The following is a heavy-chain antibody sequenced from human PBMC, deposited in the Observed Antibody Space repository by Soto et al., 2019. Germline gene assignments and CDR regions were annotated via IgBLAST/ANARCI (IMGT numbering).Heavy chain of an antibody. CDR1: GFTFDRYG. D-gene: IGHD2-2*01. J-gene: IGHJ5*02. Sequence: QVQLVESGGGVVQPGRSLRLSCAASGFTFDRYGMRWVRQAPGKGLEWVAVVWSDGSTEYYADSVKGRFTISRDNSKNTMYLQMNSLRGEDTGVYYCARGRIPSAIFDWFDPWGHGTLVTVSS. CDR2: VWSDGSTE. CDR3: ARGRIPSAIFDWFDP. V-gene: IGHV3-33*01.